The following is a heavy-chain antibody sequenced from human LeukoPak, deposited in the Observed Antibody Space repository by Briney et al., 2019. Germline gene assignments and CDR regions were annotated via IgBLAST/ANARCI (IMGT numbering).Heavy chain of an antibody. CDR2: ISSSSSYI. D-gene: IGHD2-2*02. CDR1: GFTFSSYS. Sequence: GGSLRLSCAASGFTFSSYSMNWVRQAPGKGLEWVSSISSSSSYIYYADSVKGRFTISRDNAKNSLYLQMNSLRAEDTAVYCCASPSEQVVPAAIAYYYYGMDVWGQGTTVTVSS. J-gene: IGHJ6*02. V-gene: IGHV3-21*01. CDR3: ASPSEQVVPAAIAYYYYGMDV.